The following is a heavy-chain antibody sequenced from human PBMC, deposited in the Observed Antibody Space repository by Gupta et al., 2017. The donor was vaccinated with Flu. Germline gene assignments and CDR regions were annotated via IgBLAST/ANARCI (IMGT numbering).Heavy chain of an antibody. V-gene: IGHV1-2*02. CDR2: INPNSGGT. D-gene: IGHD4-17*01. CDR3: ARAQGGDYGRACDV. CDR1: GYSFTGSY. J-gene: IGHJ3*01. Sequence: QVQLVQSEAEVKKPGASVKVSCKASGYSFTGSYMHWVRQAPGQGLEWMGWINPNSGGTNYAQKFQGRVTMTRDTSISTAYMELSSLRSDDTAVYYCARAQGGDYGRACDVWGQGTMVTVSS.